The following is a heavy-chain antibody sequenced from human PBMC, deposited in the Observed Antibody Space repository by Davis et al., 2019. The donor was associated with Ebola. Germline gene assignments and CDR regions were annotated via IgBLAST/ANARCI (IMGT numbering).Heavy chain of an antibody. V-gene: IGHV5-51*01. D-gene: IGHD2-2*02. CDR1: GYSFTSYW. Sequence: GESLKISCKGSGYSFTSYWIGWVRQMPGKGLEWMGIIYPGDSDTRYSPSFQGQVTISADKSISTAYLQWSSLKASDTAMYYCATVLVPAAIDDVDAFDIWGQGTMVTVSS. CDR3: ATVLVPAAIDDVDAFDI. CDR2: IYPGDSDT. J-gene: IGHJ3*02.